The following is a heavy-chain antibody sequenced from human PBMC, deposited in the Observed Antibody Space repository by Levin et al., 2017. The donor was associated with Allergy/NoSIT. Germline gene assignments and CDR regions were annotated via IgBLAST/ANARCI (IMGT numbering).Heavy chain of an antibody. V-gene: IGHV3-7*01. J-gene: IGHJ6*02. D-gene: IGHD1-1*01. CDR1: GFTFSSHW. CDR3: TRDHNWALDV. Sequence: PGGSLRLSCAASGFTFSSHWMVWVRQAPGKGLEWVANMDRDGSEKNYAVSVKGRFTISRDNAKNSLHLQMNSLGVEDTALYYCTRDHNWALDVWGQGTTVTVSS. CDR2: MDRDGSEK.